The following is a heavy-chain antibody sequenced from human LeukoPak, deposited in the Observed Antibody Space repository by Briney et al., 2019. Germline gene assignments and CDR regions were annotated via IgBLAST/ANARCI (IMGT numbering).Heavy chain of an antibody. Sequence: GGSLRLSCAASGFTFISYAISWVRQAPGKGLEWVSAILGGGDTTYYAGSVKGRFTISRDNSRNTLYLQMNSLRADDTAVYYCAKIRGSSWSVIYFDYWGQGTLVTVSS. V-gene: IGHV3-23*01. D-gene: IGHD6-13*01. CDR3: AKIRGSSWSVIYFDY. J-gene: IGHJ4*02. CDR2: ILGGGDTT. CDR1: GFTFISYA.